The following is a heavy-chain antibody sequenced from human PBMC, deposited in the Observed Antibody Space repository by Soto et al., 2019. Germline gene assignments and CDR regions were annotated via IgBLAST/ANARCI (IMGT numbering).Heavy chain of an antibody. CDR1: VDRVPSDTSA. J-gene: IGHJ6*01. D-gene: IGHD4-4*01. Sequence: SQSLSLNCPIYVDRVPSDTSAWIWISQSPSRGLEWLGRPYYKSKWNNDYGLSVQSRITISPDTSHNQFSLDLDSVTPEDTAVYYCLGVTFFRSKEVWGQRAPVSVCS. CDR3: LGVTFFRSKEV. CDR2: PYYKSKWNN. V-gene: IGHV6-1*01.